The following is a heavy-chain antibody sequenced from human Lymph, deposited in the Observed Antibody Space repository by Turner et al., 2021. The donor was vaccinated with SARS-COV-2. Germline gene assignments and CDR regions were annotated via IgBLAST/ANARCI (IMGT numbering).Heavy chain of an antibody. V-gene: IGHV3-9*01. CDR3: AKDLAGTYYSSFDY. CDR1: GFTFDAYA. D-gene: IGHD1-26*01. Sequence: EVQLVESGGGLVQPGGSMRLPCAASGFTFDAYAMHWVRQAPGKGLELVSGINWSGGSIAYADSVKGRFTISRDNPKNSLYLQMNSLRAEDTAFYYCAKDLAGTYYSSFDYWGQGTLVTVSS. J-gene: IGHJ4*02. CDR2: INWSGGSI.